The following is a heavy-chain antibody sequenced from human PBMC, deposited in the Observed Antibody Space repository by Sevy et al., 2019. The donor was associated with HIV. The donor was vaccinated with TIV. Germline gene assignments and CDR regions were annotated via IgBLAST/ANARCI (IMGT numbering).Heavy chain of an antibody. CDR2: IDQDGSQK. CDR3: ARELWPGDY. V-gene: IGHV3-7*01. Sequence: GGSLRLSCAASGFTFSNYAMSWVRQAPGKGLEWVANIDQDGSQKNYVDSVKGRFTISRDNAKNSVYLQMNRLRVDDTAVYYCARELWPGDYWGQGTLVTVSS. CDR1: GFTFSNYA. D-gene: IGHD2-21*01. J-gene: IGHJ4*02.